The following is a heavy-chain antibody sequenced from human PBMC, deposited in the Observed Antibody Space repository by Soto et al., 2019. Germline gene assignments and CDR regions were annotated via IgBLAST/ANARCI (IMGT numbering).Heavy chain of an antibody. Sequence: EVQLVESGGGLVQPGGSLKLSCAASGFTFSGSAMHWVRQASGKGLEWVGHIRSKANSYATAYAASVKGRFSISRDDSKNMAYLQMNSLKTEDTAVYYCTRLETQRTTWGQGTLVTVSS. CDR2: IRSKANSYAT. J-gene: IGHJ5*02. V-gene: IGHV3-73*01. CDR1: GFTFSGSA. CDR3: TRLETQRTT. D-gene: IGHD3-3*01.